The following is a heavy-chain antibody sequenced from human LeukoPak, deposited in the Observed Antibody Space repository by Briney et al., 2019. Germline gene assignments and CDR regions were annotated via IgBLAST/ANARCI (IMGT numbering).Heavy chain of an antibody. CDR1: GFTFSNFW. Sequence: GALRLSCEGSGFTFSNFWMSWVRQAPGKGLEWVANIKKDGSEIYYVDSVKGRFTISRDNAKNSLYLQMNSLRVEDTAVYYCAKVAKYYYGSETYYFFEHWGQGTPVTASS. CDR2: IKKDGSEI. J-gene: IGHJ4*02. D-gene: IGHD3-10*01. V-gene: IGHV3-7*01. CDR3: AKVAKYYYGSETYYFFEH.